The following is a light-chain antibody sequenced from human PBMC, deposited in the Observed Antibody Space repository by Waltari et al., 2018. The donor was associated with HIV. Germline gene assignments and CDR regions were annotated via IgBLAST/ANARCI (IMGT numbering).Light chain of an antibody. Sequence: SYELTQPPSVSVSPGQPASIPCSGNRLGEKYACWYKQKPGQSPVVVIYQDTKRPSGIPVRFSCSNSGNTATLTISGTQAMDEADYYCQAWDSSTYVFGTGTKVTVL. CDR3: QAWDSSTYV. J-gene: IGLJ1*01. V-gene: IGLV3-1*01. CDR1: RLGEKY. CDR2: QDT.